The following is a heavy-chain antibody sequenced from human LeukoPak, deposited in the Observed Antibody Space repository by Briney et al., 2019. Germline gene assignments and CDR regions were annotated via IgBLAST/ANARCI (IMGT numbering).Heavy chain of an antibody. CDR2: INHSGST. V-gene: IGHV4-34*01. CDR1: GGSFSGYY. Sequence: SETLSLTCAVYGGSFSGYYWSWIRQPPGKGLEWIGEINHSGSTNYNPSLKSRVTISVDTSKNQFSQKLSSVTAADTAVYYCARGVVVAAALYYYGMDVWGQGTTVTVSS. CDR3: ARGVVVAAALYYYGMDV. J-gene: IGHJ6*02. D-gene: IGHD2-15*01.